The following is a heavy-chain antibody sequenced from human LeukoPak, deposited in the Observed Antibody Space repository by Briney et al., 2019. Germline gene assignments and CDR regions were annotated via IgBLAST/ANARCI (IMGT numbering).Heavy chain of an antibody. CDR3: ARGARITMVRGARGNWFDP. D-gene: IGHD3-10*01. CDR2: INPNSGGT. Sequence: GGSLRLSCAASGFIFSSYGMHWVRQAPGQGLEWMGWINPNSGGTNYAQKFQGRVTMTRDTSISTAYMELSRLRSDDTAVYYCARGARITMVRGARGNWFDPWGQGTLVTVSS. CDR1: GFIFSSYG. J-gene: IGHJ5*02. V-gene: IGHV1-2*02.